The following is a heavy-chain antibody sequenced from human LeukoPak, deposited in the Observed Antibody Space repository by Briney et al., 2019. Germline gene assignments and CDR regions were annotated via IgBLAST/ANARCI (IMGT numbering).Heavy chain of an antibody. CDR3: ARDTMTSSWYCDD. J-gene: IGHJ4*02. V-gene: IGHV3-48*04. D-gene: IGHD6-13*01. CDR1: GFTFSSYG. CDR2: IDGSSNNI. Sequence: GGSLRLSCAASGFTFSSYGMHWVRQAPGEGLEWVSYIDGSSNNIYYADSVEGRFTISRDNAKNSLYLQMNNLRAEDTAVYYCARDTMTSSWYCDDWGQGTLVTVSS.